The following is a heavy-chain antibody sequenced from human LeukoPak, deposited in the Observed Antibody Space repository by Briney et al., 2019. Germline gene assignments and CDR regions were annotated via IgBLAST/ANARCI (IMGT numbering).Heavy chain of an antibody. CDR3: AREEDIVVVVATAYYGMDV. CDR1: GFTFSSYS. J-gene: IGHJ6*02. CDR2: ISSSSSYI. D-gene: IGHD2-15*01. V-gene: IGHV3-21*01. Sequence: PGGSLRLSCAASGFTFSSYSMNWVRQAPGKGLEWVSSISSSSSYIYYADSVKGRFTISRDNAKNSLYLQMNSLRAEDTAVYYCAREEDIVVVVATAYYGMDVWGQGTTVTVSS.